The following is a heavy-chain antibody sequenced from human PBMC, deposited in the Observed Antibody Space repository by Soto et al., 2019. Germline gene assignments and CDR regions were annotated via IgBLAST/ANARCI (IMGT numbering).Heavy chain of an antibody. Sequence: QVQLVESGGGVVQPGTSLRLSCVGSGFTFRSFVIHWVRQAPGKGLEWVALTSYDGSNTYYDDSVKGRFTISRDNSRNTVDLQMDSLSLEDTALYYCARWGTTGGLDVWGQGTLVSVSS. CDR1: GFTFRSFV. D-gene: IGHD3-16*01. CDR3: ARWGTTGGLDV. V-gene: IGHV3-30*19. J-gene: IGHJ4*02. CDR2: TSYDGSNT.